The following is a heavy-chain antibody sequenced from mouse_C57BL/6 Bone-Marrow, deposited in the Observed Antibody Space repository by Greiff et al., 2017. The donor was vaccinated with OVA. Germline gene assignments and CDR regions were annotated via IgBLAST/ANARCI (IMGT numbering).Heavy chain of an antibody. CDR1: GYTFTEYT. CDR3: ARHHYSSGYDYAMDY. V-gene: IGHV1-62-2*01. J-gene: IGHJ4*01. D-gene: IGHD3-2*02. Sequence: VKLVESGAELVKPGASVKLSCKASGYTFTEYTIHWVKQRSGQGLEWIGWFYPGSGSIKYNEKFKDKATLTADKSSSTVYMELSSVTSEDSAVYFCARHHYSSGYDYAMDYWGQGTSVTVSS. CDR2: FYPGSGSI.